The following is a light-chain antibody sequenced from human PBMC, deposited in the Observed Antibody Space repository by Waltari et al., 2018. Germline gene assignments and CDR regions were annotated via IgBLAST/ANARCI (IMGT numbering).Light chain of an antibody. CDR1: QSVLYSSNNKNY. CDR3: QQYYSTPRI. V-gene: IGKV4-1*01. CDR2: WAS. Sequence: DIVMTQSPASLAVSLGERATSHCKSSQSVLYSSNNKNYLAWYQQKPGQPPKLLLYWASTRESGVPDRFSGSGSGTDFTLTVSSLQAEDVAVSYCQQYYSTPRIFGPGTKVDIK. J-gene: IGKJ3*01.